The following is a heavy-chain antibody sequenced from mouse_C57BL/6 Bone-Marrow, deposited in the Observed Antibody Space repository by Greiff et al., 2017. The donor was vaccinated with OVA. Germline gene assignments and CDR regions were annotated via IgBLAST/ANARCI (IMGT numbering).Heavy chain of an antibody. CDR1: GFTFSDYG. Sequence: EVMLVESGGGLVQPGGSLKLSCAASGFTFSDYGMAWVRQAPRKGPEWVAFISNLAYSIYYADTVTGRFTISRENAKNTLYLELSILRSEDTAMYYCALLCLGAMDYWGQGTSVTVSS. J-gene: IGHJ4*01. CDR2: ISNLAYSI. D-gene: IGHD1-1*02. V-gene: IGHV5-15*04. CDR3: ALLCLGAMDY.